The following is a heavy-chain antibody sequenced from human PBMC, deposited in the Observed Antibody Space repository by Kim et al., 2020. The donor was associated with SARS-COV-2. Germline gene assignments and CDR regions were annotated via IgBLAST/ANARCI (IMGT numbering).Heavy chain of an antibody. V-gene: IGHV4-59*08. Sequence: SETLSLTCTVSGGSISSYYWSWIRQPPGKGLEWIGYIYYSGSTNYNPSLKSRVTISVDTSKNQFSLKLSSVTAADTAVYYCARHEAPGDSGSYSDDYWFDPWGTGALVTVAS. J-gene: IGHJ5*02. D-gene: IGHD1-26*01. CDR1: GGSISSYY. CDR2: IYYSGST. CDR3: ARHEAPGDSGSYSDDYWFDP.